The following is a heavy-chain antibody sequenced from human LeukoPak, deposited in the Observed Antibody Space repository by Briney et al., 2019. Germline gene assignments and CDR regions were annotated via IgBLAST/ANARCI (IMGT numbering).Heavy chain of an antibody. Sequence: ASVKVSCXASGYTFTSYDINWVRQATGQGLAWMGWMNPNSGSTGYAQKFQGRVTMTRNTSISTAYMELSSLRSEDTAVYYCARDYGDYLTGGYYYYYMDVWGKGTTVTVSS. V-gene: IGHV1-8*01. CDR2: MNPNSGST. CDR1: GYTFTSYD. J-gene: IGHJ6*03. CDR3: ARDYGDYLTGGYYYYYMDV. D-gene: IGHD4-17*01.